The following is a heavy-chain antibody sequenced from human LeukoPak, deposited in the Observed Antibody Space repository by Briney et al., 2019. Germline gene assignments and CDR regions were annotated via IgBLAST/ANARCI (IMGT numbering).Heavy chain of an antibody. J-gene: IGHJ1*01. V-gene: IGHV3-73*01. CDR1: GFTFSGSA. D-gene: IGHD3-22*01. Sequence: QPGGSLRLSCAAPGFTFSGSAMHWVRQASGKGLEWVGRIRSKANSYATAYAASVKGRFTISRDDSKNTAYLQMNSLKTEDTAVYYCTRHHYYDSSGYYSEYFQHWGQGTLVTVSS. CDR2: IRSKANSYAT. CDR3: TRHHYYDSSGYYSEYFQH.